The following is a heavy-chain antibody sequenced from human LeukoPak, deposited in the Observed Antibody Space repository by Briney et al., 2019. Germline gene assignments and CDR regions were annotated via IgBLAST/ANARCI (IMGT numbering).Heavy chain of an antibody. Sequence: ASETLSLTCAVYGGSFSGYYWSWIRQPPGKGLEWIGEINHSGSTNYNPSLKSRVTISVDTSKNQFSLKLSSVTAADTAVYYCARYVVITPNAFDIWGQGTMVTVSS. D-gene: IGHD3-22*01. CDR2: INHSGST. J-gene: IGHJ3*02. CDR3: ARYVVITPNAFDI. CDR1: GGSFSGYY. V-gene: IGHV4-34*01.